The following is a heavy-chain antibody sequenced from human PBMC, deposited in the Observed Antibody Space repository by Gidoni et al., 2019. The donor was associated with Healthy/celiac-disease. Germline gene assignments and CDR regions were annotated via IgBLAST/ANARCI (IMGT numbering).Heavy chain of an antibody. V-gene: IGHV1-24*01. D-gene: IGHD3-16*02. CDR1: GYNLTELS. CDR3: ATGRYYDYVWGSYRSRGRFDY. Sequence: QVQLVQSGAEVKKPGASVKVSCKVSGYNLTELSMHWVRQAPGKGLEWVGGFDPEDGETIYAQKFQVRVTMTEDTSTDTAYMELSSLRSEDTAVYYCATGRYYDYVWGSYRSRGRFDYWGQGTLVTVSS. J-gene: IGHJ4*02. CDR2: FDPEDGET.